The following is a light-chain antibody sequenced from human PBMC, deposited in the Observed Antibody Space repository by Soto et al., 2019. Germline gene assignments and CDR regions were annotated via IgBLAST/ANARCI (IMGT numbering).Light chain of an antibody. Sequence: THAASSLSVDLGGSRTLSCKASQSVTSYLAWYQQKPGQAPRLLIYDASNRATGIPARFSGSGFGKHLTVYMIGLESGHFAFSSRPICRTWSLTLGGGTQVDIK. V-gene: IGKV3-11*01. CDR2: DAS. CDR3: PICRTWSLT. CDR1: QSVTSY. J-gene: IGKJ4*01.